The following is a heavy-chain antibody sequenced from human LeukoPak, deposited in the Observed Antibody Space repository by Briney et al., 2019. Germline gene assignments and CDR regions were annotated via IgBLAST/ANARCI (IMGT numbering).Heavy chain of an antibody. CDR3: ARGPNSAYFIDY. D-gene: IGHD5-12*01. Sequence: GGSLRLSCAASGFTFSSYGMHWVRQAPGKGLEWVAVISFDGSTQYYADSVKGRFTISRDNSKKTLYLQISSLRVDDTAVFYCARGPNSAYFIDYWGQGTLVTVSS. CDR2: ISFDGSTQ. CDR1: GFTFSSYG. J-gene: IGHJ4*02. V-gene: IGHV3-30*03.